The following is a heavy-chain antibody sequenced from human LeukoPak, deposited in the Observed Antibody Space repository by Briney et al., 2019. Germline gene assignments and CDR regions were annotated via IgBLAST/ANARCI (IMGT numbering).Heavy chain of an antibody. CDR2: INSDGSST. CDR3: ARDPAFPCGGDCYFDY. D-gene: IGHD2-21*02. Sequence: PGGSLRLSCAASGFTFSSYSMNWVRQAPGKGLVWVSRINSDGSSTSYADSVKGRFTISRDNAKNTLYLQMNSLRAEDTAVYYCARDPAFPCGGDCYFDYWGQGTLVTVSS. CDR1: GFTFSSYS. V-gene: IGHV3-74*01. J-gene: IGHJ4*02.